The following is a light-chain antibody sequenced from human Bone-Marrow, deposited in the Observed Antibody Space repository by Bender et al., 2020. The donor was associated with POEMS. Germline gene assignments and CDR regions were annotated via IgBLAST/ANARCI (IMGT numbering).Light chain of an antibody. J-gene: IGLJ1*01. V-gene: IGLV2-14*03. CDR3: SSYAGSNSYI. CDR2: GVS. CDR1: NSDIGPYDY. Sequence: QSALIQPASVSGSPGQSITISCTGSNSDIGPYDYVSWYQQHPGKAPKLLIYGVSSRPSGVSNRFSGSKSGHTASLTISGLRTEDEADYYCSSYAGSNSYIFGSGTTVTVL.